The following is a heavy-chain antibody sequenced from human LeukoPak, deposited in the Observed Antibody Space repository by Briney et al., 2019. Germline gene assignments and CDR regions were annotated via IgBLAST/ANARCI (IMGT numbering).Heavy chain of an antibody. J-gene: IGHJ3*02. CDR1: GGSISSGGYS. CDR3: ARANTAMVGDAFDI. CDR2: IYHSGST. V-gene: IGHV4-30-2*01. D-gene: IGHD5-18*01. Sequence: PSETLSLTCTVSGGSISSGGYSWSWIRQPPGKGLEWIGYIYHSGSTYYNPSLKSRVTISVDRSKNQFSLKLSSVTAADTAVYYCARANTAMVGDAFDIWGQGTMVTVSS.